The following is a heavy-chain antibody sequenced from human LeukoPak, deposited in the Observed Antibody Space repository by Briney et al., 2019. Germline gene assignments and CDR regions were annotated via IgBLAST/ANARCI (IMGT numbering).Heavy chain of an antibody. CDR1: GDSITRGSYY. V-gene: IGHV4-61*10. D-gene: IGHD6-13*01. Sequence: SETLSLTCTVSGDSITRGSYYWSWIRQPAGKGLEWIGYIYYSGSTNYNPSLKSRVTISVDTSKNQFSLKLSSVTAADTAVYYCARTTEAHSWRTRYYDYYMDVWGKGTTVTVSS. J-gene: IGHJ6*03. CDR2: IYYSGST. CDR3: ARTTEAHSWRTRYYDYYMDV.